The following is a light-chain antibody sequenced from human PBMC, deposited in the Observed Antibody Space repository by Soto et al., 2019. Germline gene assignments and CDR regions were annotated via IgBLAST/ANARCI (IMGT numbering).Light chain of an antibody. Sequence: QSALTQPASVSGSPGQSITISCTGTSSDVGSYNLVSWYQQHPGKAPKLMIYEGSKRPSGVSNRFSGSKSGNTASLTISGLQAEDEADYYCCSYAGSRVFGGGNQLTGL. CDR1: SSDVGSYNL. CDR3: CSYAGSRV. J-gene: IGLJ3*02. CDR2: EGS. V-gene: IGLV2-23*01.